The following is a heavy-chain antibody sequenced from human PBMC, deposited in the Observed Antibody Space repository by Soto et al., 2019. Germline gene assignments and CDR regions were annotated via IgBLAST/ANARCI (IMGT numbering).Heavy chain of an antibody. CDR2: ISAYNGNT. V-gene: IGHV1-18*01. Sequence: ASVKVSCKASGYTFTSYGISWVRQAPGQGLEWMGWISAYNGNTNYAQKLQGRVTMTTDTSTSTAYMELRSLRSDDTAVYYCARALPNWGGFHYFDYWGQGTLVTVSS. J-gene: IGHJ4*02. CDR1: GYTFTSYG. D-gene: IGHD7-27*01. CDR3: ARALPNWGGFHYFDY.